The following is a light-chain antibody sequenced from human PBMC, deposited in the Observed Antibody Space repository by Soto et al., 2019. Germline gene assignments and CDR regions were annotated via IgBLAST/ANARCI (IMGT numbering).Light chain of an antibody. CDR2: GNS. V-gene: IGLV1-40*01. CDR3: QSYDSSLSRG. J-gene: IGLJ2*01. CDR1: SSNIGAGYD. Sequence: QPVLTQPPSVSGAPGQRVTISCTGSSSNIGAGYDVHWYQQLPGTAPKLLIYGNSNRPSGVPDRFSGSKSGTSASLAITGLQAEDEAYYYCQSYDSSLSRGFGGGTQLTVL.